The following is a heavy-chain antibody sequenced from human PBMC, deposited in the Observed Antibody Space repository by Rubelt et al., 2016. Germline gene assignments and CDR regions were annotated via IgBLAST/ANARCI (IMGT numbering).Heavy chain of an antibody. V-gene: IGHV4-39*02. CDR1: GGSISYNNFY. CDR3: ARDGSDGSVWYLGVFDF. D-gene: IGHD6-19*01. CDR2: MHYGGDT. J-gene: IGHJ4*02. Sequence: QLHLQESGPGLVKPSETLSLTCTVSGGSISYNNFYWGWIRQPPGKGPEWVGSMHYGGDTYYNPSLKSRVTISVDRSKNQLSLKGRSGPAADTAVYYCARDGSDGSVWYLGVFDFWGQGALVSVSS.